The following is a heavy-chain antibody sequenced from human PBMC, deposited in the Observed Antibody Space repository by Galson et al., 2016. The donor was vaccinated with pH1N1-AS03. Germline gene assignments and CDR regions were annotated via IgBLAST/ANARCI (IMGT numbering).Heavy chain of an antibody. Sequence: ETLSLTCAVYGGAFSGYLWTWIRQAPGKGLEWIGEMKDSGTTNYNPSLKSRVVISLDTSKRQFSLNLTSMTAADTAVYYCARLQDSDSGGAYFDSWGQGILVTVSS. CDR3: ARLQDSDSGGAYFDS. V-gene: IGHV4-34*01. D-gene: IGHD5-24*01. J-gene: IGHJ4*02. CDR2: MKDSGTT. CDR1: GGAFSGYL.